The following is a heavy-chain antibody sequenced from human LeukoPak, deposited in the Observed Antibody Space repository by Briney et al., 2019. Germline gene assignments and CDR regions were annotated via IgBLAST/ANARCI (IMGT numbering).Heavy chain of an antibody. CDR1: GYTFTTYD. J-gene: IGHJ4*02. Sequence: VASVKVSCKASGYTFTTYDINWVRQATGQGLEWMGWMNPNSGNTGYAQKLQGRVTMTRNTSMNTAYMELSSLRSEDTAVYYCARANYYGSGKKDLDYWGQGTLVTVSS. CDR2: MNPNSGNT. V-gene: IGHV1-8*01. D-gene: IGHD3-10*01. CDR3: ARANYYGSGKKDLDY.